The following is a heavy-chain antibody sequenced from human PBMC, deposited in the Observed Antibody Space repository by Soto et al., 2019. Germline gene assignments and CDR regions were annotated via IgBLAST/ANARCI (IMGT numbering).Heavy chain of an antibody. Sequence: QLQLQESGPGLVKPSETLSLSCTVSGGSISGGDDYWGWVRQPPGEGMEWIGNIYYTGSTYYNPSLRSRLTMSVNTSKTQFSLKLNSGTAADTAMFYCVRRSGQVDSSGYHDNWYVDVWGRGTLVTVSS. CDR2: IYYTGST. J-gene: IGHJ2*01. CDR1: GGSISGGDDY. CDR3: VRRSGQVDSSGYHDNWYVDV. V-gene: IGHV4-39*01. D-gene: IGHD3-22*01.